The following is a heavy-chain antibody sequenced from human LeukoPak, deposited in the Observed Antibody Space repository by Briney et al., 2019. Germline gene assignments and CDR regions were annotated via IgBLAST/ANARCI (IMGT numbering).Heavy chain of an antibody. CDR3: ARGEEPYYYDSSGYYQDY. J-gene: IGHJ4*02. CDR1: GFTFSSYA. Sequence: GGSLRLSCAASGFTFSSYAMSWVRQAPGKGLEWVSDISGSGGSTYYADSVKGRFTISRDNAKNSLYLQMNSLRAEDTAVYYCARGEEPYYYDSSGYYQDYWGQGTLVTVSS. D-gene: IGHD3-22*01. V-gene: IGHV3-23*01. CDR2: ISGSGGST.